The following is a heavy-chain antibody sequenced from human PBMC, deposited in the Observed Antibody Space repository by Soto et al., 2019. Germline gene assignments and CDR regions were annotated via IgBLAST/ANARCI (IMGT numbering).Heavy chain of an antibody. CDR3: ARDRGYDVHDYYYNAMNV. V-gene: IGHV3-21*01. D-gene: IGHD3-10*01. CDR1: GFTFRTYT. J-gene: IGHJ6*02. CDR2: IRGFSPYT. Sequence: EVQLVESGGGLVKPGGSLRLSCISSGFTFRTYTMNWVRQAPGKGLEWVAGIRGFSPYTFYAESVKGRFTISRDNAKNSRCLHMNSPRAEDTGVYYCARDRGYDVHDYYYNAMNVGGQGTTFTFPS.